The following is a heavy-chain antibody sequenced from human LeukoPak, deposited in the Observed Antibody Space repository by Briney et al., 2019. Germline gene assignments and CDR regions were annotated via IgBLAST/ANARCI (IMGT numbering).Heavy chain of an antibody. CDR1: GYTFTGYY. D-gene: IGHD2-2*01. CDR2: INPNSGGT. Sequence: ASVKVSCKASGYTFTGYYMHWVRQAPGQGLEWMGWINPNSGGTNYAQKFQGRVTMTRDTSISTAYMELSRLRSDDTAVYYCARELGYCSSTSCYSAGEAFDIWGQGTMVTVSS. V-gene: IGHV1-2*02. J-gene: IGHJ3*02. CDR3: ARELGYCSSTSCYSAGEAFDI.